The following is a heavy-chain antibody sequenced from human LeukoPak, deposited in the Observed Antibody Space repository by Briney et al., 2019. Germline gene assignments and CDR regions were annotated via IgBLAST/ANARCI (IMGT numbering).Heavy chain of an antibody. D-gene: IGHD3-16*02. CDR1: GYTFTSYD. CDR2: MNPNSGNT. J-gene: IGHJ4*02. V-gene: IGHV1-8*01. Sequence: ASVKVSCKASGYTFTSYDINWVRQATGQGLEWMGWMNPNSGNTGYAQKFQGRVTMTRNTSISTAYMELSSLRSEDTAVCYCAGGRRLRLGELSFWGQGTLVTVSS. CDR3: AGGRRLRLGELSF.